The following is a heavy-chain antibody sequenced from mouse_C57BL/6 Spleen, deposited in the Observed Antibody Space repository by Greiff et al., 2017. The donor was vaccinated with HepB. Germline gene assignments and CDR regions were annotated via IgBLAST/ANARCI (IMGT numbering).Heavy chain of an antibody. CDR3: ARSRGSSGYGFAY. CDR2: INPGSGGT. V-gene: IGHV1-54*01. Sequence: VQLQQSGAELVRPGTSVKVSCKASGYAFTNYLIEWVKQRPGQGLEWIGVINPGSGGTNYNEKFKGKATLTADKSSSTAYMQLSSLTSEDSAVYFCARSRGSSGYGFAYWGQGTLVTVSA. CDR1: GYAFTNYL. D-gene: IGHD3-2*02. J-gene: IGHJ3*01.